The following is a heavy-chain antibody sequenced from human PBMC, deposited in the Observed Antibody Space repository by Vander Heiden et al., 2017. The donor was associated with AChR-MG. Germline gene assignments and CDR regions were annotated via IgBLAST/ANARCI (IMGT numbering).Heavy chain of an antibody. CDR1: GGSVSSGSYY. CDR3: ARDSSLPLVGANAFDI. J-gene: IGHJ3*02. D-gene: IGHD1-26*01. CDR2: IYYSGST. V-gene: IGHV4-61*01. Sequence: QVQLQESGPGLVKPSETLSLTCTVSGGSVSSGSYYWSWIRQPPGKGLEWIGYIYYSGSTNYNPSLKSRVTISVDTSKNQFSLKLSSVTAADTAVYYCARDSSLPLVGANAFDIWGQGTMVTVSS.